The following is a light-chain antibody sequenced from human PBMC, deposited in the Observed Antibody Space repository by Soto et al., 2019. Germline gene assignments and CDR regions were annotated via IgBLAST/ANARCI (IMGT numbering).Light chain of an antibody. CDR2: GAS. CDR1: QSVSSSN. J-gene: IGKJ2*03. CDR3: PQYGSPPVS. Sequence: EIVLTQSPGTLSLSPGEGATLSCRASQSVSSSNLAWYQHKPGQAPRLVMYGASSRATGIPDRFSGSGSGTDFTLTISRLEPENFEIYYCPQYGSPPVSFGQGTKLEIK. V-gene: IGKV3-20*01.